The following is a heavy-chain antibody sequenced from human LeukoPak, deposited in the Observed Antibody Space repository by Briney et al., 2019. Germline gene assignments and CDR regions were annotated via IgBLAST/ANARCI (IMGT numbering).Heavy chain of an antibody. CDR1: GFTVSSNY. CDR3: AGETYYYDSSPYAFDI. CDR2: IYSGGST. V-gene: IGHV3-53*01. D-gene: IGHD3-22*01. Sequence: GGSLRLSCAASGFTVSSNYMSWVRQAPGKGLEWVSVIYSGGSTYYADSVKGRFTISRDNSKNTLYLQMNSLRAEDTAVYYCAGETYYYDSSPYAFDIWGQGTMVTVSS. J-gene: IGHJ3*02.